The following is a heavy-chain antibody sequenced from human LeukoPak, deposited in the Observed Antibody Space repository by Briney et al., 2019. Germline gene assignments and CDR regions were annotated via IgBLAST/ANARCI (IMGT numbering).Heavy chain of an antibody. J-gene: IGHJ6*03. D-gene: IGHD6-13*01. Sequence: GGSLRLSCAASGFTFSSYSMNWVRQAPGKGLEWVSSISGSGGGTYYADSVKGRFTISRDNSKNTLYLEMNSLRAEDTAVYYCAKDPGIAAAGHYYYYMDVWGKGTTVTVSS. CDR1: GFTFSSYS. CDR2: ISGSGGGT. V-gene: IGHV3-23*01. CDR3: AKDPGIAAAGHYYYYMDV.